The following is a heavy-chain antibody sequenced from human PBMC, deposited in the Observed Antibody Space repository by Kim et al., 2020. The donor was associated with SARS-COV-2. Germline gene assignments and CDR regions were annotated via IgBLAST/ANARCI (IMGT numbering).Heavy chain of an antibody. CDR2: IYYSGST. Sequence: SETLSLTCTVSGGSISSGGYYWSWIRQHPGKGLEWIGYIYYSGSTYYNPSLKSRVTISVDTSKNQFSLKLSSVTAADTAVYYCARDARSGKGRYDSSGYYVGLQWGQGTLVTVSS. D-gene: IGHD3-22*01. V-gene: IGHV4-31*03. CDR1: GGSISSGGYY. J-gene: IGHJ4*02. CDR3: ARDARSGKGRYDSSGYYVGLQ.